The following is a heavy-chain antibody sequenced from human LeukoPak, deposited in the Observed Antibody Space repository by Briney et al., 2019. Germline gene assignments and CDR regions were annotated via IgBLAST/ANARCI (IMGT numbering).Heavy chain of an antibody. CDR2: ISASGGST. Sequence: GGSLRLSCAASRFTFSSFAMSWVRQAPGKGLDRVAAISASGGSTYYADSVKGRFTISRDNSKNTLYLQMNRLRAEDTAVYYCAKDGGYSANDFDYYFYYMDVWGKGTTVTVSS. V-gene: IGHV3-23*01. CDR1: RFTFSSFA. CDR3: AKDGGYSANDFDYYFYYMDV. J-gene: IGHJ6*03. D-gene: IGHD5-12*01.